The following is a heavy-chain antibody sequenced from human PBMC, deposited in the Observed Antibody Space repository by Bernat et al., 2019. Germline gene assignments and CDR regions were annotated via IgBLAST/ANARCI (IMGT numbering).Heavy chain of an antibody. CDR3: ARSWYYYDSSGHKNAFDI. D-gene: IGHD3-22*01. J-gene: IGHJ3*02. V-gene: IGHV3-23*01. CDR2: ISGSGGST. CDR1: GFTFSNYA. Sequence: EVQLLESGGGLVQPGGSLRVSCAASGFTFSNYAMTWVRQAPGKGLEWVSGISGSGGSTYYADSVKGRFTISRDNSKNTVYLQMNSLRAEDTAVYYCARSWYYYDSSGHKNAFDIWGQGTMVTVSS.